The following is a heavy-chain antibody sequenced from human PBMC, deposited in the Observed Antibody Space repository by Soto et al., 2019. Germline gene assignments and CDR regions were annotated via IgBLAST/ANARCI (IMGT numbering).Heavy chain of an antibody. V-gene: IGHV3-23*01. CDR2: IGGSGGDT. CDR1: GFTFSIYA. J-gene: IGHJ4*02. D-gene: IGHD3-22*01. Sequence: GGSLRLSCAASGFTFSIYAMSWVRQAPGKGLEWVSTIGGSGGDTTYADFVRGRFTVSRDNSRNTLYLQMNSLRAEDTAIYYCAKDAPGSGWLSDYWGRGXLVTVSS. CDR3: AKDAPGSGWLSDY.